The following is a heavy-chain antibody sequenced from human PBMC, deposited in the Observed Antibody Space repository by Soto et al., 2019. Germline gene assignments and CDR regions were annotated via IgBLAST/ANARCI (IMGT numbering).Heavy chain of an antibody. J-gene: IGHJ4*02. CDR3: AKDPWWSSDPSQEDYFDY. Sequence: RGSLRLSCAASGFTFSSYAMSWVRQAPGKGLEWVSAISGSGGSTYYADSVKGRFTISRDNSKNTLYLQMNSLRAEDTAVYYCAKDPWWSSDPSQEDYFDYWGQGTLVTVSS. V-gene: IGHV3-23*01. D-gene: IGHD2-8*02. CDR2: ISGSGGST. CDR1: GFTFSSYA.